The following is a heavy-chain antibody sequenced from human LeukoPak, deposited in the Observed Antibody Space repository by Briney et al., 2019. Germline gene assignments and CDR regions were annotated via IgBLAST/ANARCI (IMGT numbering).Heavy chain of an antibody. D-gene: IGHD6-13*01. Sequence: SQTLSLTCTVSGGSISSGSYHWSWFRQPAGKGLEWIGRIYTSGSTNYNPSLKSRVTISVDTSKNHFSLTLSSVTAADTAVYYCASGEVTSSWYYLDYWGQGTMVTVSS. CDR3: ASGEVTSSWYYLDY. V-gene: IGHV4-61*02. CDR1: GGSISSGSYH. CDR2: IYTSGST. J-gene: IGHJ4*02.